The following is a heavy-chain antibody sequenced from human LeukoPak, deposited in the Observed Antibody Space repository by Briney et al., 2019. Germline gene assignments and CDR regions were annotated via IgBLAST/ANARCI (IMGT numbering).Heavy chain of an antibody. D-gene: IGHD3-10*01. CDR1: GGSISSGDYY. Sequence: SETLSLTCTVSGGSISSGDYYWSWIRQPPGKGLEWIGYIYYSRNTYYNPSLKSRLTISVDTSKNQFSLKLSSVTAADTAVYYCARDPSVAGSGPFDYWGQGTLVTVSS. CDR3: ARDPSVAGSGPFDY. CDR2: IYYSRNT. V-gene: IGHV4-30-4*01. J-gene: IGHJ4*02.